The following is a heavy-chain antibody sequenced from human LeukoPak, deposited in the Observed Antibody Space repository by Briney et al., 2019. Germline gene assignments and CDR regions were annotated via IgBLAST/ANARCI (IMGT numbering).Heavy chain of an antibody. CDR2: IITIFCTA. Sequence: SVKVSCKASGYTFTSYAMRWVRQAPGQGLEGMGGIITIFCTANYAQKFQGRVTITADKSTSTAYMELSSLRSEDTAVYYCARDGDSSGYYFAYWGQGTLVTVPS. J-gene: IGHJ4*02. CDR1: GYTFTSYA. D-gene: IGHD3-22*01. CDR3: ARDGDSSGYYFAY. V-gene: IGHV1-69*06.